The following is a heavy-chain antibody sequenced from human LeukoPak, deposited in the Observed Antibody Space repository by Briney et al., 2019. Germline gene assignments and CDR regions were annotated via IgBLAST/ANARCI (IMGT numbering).Heavy chain of an antibody. Sequence: SETLSLTCTVSGGSISSSSYYWGWIRQPPGKGLEWIGSIYNSGSTYYNPSLKSRVTISVDTSKNQFALKLSSVTAADTAVYYCARDRSSYFDYWGQGTLVTVSS. CDR1: GGSISSSSYY. J-gene: IGHJ4*02. D-gene: IGHD1-14*01. CDR3: ARDRSSYFDY. V-gene: IGHV4-39*01. CDR2: IYNSGST.